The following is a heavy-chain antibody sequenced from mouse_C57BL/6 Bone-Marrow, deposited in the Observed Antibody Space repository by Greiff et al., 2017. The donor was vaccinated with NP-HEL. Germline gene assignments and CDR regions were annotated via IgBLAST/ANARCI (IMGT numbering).Heavy chain of an antibody. J-gene: IGHJ1*03. CDR2: IDPSDSYT. V-gene: IGHV1-59*01. CDR3: ARNEPWYFDV. CDR1: GYTFTSYW. D-gene: IGHD6-1*01. Sequence: VQLQQPGAELVRPGTSVKLSCKASGYTFTSYWMHWVKQRPGQGLEWIGVIDPSDSYTNYNQKFKGKATLTVDTSSSTAYMQLSSLTSEDSAVYYCARNEPWYFDVWGTGTTVTVSS.